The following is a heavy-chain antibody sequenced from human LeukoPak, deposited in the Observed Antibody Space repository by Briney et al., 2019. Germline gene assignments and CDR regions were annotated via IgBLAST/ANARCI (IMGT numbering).Heavy chain of an antibody. J-gene: IGHJ4*02. CDR1: GFTVGNNY. Sequence: GGSLRLSCAASGFTVGNNYMNWVRRAPGKGLEWVSLIFSHGETSYADSVKGRFTISRGNSKNTLYLQMNGLRVEDTAVYYCARDPPAVSINTYAWGQGTLVTVSS. CDR3: ARDPPAVSINTYA. D-gene: IGHD2-8*01. V-gene: IGHV3-66*01. CDR2: IFSHGET.